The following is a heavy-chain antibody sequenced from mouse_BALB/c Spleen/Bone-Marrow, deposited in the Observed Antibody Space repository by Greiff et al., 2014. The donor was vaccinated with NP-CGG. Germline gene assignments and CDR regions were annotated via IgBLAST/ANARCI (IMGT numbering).Heavy chain of an antibody. CDR3: ARGYGRSIRGAVDY. J-gene: IGHJ4*01. CDR2: ISCYNGAT. D-gene: IGHD1-1*01. CDR1: GYSFIGYY. V-gene: IGHV1S34*01. Sequence: LVKTGASVKISCKASGYSFIGYYMYWVKQSHGKSLEWIGYISCYNGATSYNQKFKGKATFTVDTSSSTDYMQFNQLTTEDSAVYYCARGYGRSIRGAVDYWGQGTSVTVPS.